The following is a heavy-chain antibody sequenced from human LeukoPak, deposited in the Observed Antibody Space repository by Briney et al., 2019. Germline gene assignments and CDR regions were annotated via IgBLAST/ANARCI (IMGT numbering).Heavy chain of an antibody. CDR3: GRGDDYGASPVDY. CDR1: GFTVSSNY. CDR2: IYSGGST. D-gene: IGHD4-17*01. Sequence: GGSLRLSCAASGFTVSSNYMSWVRQAPGKGLEWVSVIYSGGSTYYADSVKGRFTISRDNSKNTLYLQMNSLRPDDTAVYYCGRGDDYGASPVDYWGQGTLVTVSS. V-gene: IGHV3-66*01. J-gene: IGHJ4*02.